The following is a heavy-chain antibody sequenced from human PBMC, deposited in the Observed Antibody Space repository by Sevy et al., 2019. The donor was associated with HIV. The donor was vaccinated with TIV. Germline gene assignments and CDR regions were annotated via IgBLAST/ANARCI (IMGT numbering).Heavy chain of an antibody. V-gene: IGHV3-20*04. J-gene: IGHJ6*02. Sequence: GGSLRLSCAASGFTFDDYGMSWVRQAPGKGLEWVSGINWNGGSTGYVDSVKGRFTISRDNAKNSLYLQMNSLRAEDTALYYCARERRGGSGYFPYYYYGMDVWGQGTTVTVSS. CDR3: ARERRGGSGYFPYYYYGMDV. CDR2: INWNGGST. D-gene: IGHD3-10*01. CDR1: GFTFDDYG.